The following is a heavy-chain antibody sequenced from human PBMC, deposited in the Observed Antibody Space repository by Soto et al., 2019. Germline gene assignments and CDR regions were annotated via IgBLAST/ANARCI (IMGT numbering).Heavy chain of an antibody. Sequence: QITLKESGPTLVKPTQTLTLTCTFSGFSLTTRPVGVGWIRQPPGQALEWLALIYWDDDKRYNPSLKTRVTSTKDTSKNQVVRTMNHIDPVDTAKYYCAHRQLYNGAWNEGTFDYWGQGALVTVSS. J-gene: IGHJ4*02. CDR3: AHRQLYNGAWNEGTFDY. CDR2: IYWDDDK. CDR1: GFSLTTRPVG. V-gene: IGHV2-5*02. D-gene: IGHD1-1*01.